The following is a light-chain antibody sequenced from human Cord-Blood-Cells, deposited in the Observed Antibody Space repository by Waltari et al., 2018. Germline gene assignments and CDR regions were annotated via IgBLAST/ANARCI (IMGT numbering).Light chain of an antibody. J-gene: IGLJ3*02. Sequence: QSALTQPASVSGSPGQSITIPCTGTSSDVGGYNYVSWYQQHPGKAPKLMIYDVSNRRSGVSNRFSGSKYGNTASLTISGLQAEDEADYYCSSYTSSSTLVFGGGTKLTVL. V-gene: IGLV2-14*01. CDR1: SSDVGGYNY. CDR3: SSYTSSSTLV. CDR2: DVS.